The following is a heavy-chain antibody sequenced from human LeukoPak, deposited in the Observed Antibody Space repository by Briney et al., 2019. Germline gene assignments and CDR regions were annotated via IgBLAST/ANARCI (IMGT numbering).Heavy chain of an antibody. Sequence: GGSLRLSCAASGFTFSSYAMSWVRQPPGKGLEWVSAITGSGGSTYYTDSVKGRFTISRDNSKNTLYLQMNSLRPEDTAVYYCAKDLLTMIVVVPKEIFDYGGQGTLVTVSS. J-gene: IGHJ4*02. D-gene: IGHD3-22*01. CDR2: ITGSGGST. CDR1: GFTFSSYA. V-gene: IGHV3-23*01. CDR3: AKDLLTMIVVVPKEIFDY.